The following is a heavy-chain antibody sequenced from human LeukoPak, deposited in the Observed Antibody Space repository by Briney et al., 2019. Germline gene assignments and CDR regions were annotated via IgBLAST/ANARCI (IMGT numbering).Heavy chain of an antibody. V-gene: IGHV4-38-2*01. Sequence: SETLSLTCATSTSSSSATYDWAWIRQPPGKGLEYIGNVYTNGNIYYNPSLKSRLIITIDTSTNQFSLKVTSMTAADMGIYYCARRAGNWQANWFDPWGQGTLVTVSS. J-gene: IGHJ5*02. D-gene: IGHD1-1*01. CDR2: VYTNGNI. CDR1: TSSSSATYD. CDR3: ARRAGNWQANWFDP.